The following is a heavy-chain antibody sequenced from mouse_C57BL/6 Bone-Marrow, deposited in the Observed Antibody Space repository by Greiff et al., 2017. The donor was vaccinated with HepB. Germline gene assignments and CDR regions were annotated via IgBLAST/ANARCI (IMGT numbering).Heavy chain of an antibody. CDR2: IYPSDSET. D-gene: IGHD1-1*01. V-gene: IGHV1-61*01. CDR1: GYTFTSYW. CDR3: AREGAITNY. J-gene: IGHJ2*01. Sequence: VQLQQSGAELVRPGSSVKLSCKASGYTFTSYWMDWVKQRPGQGLEWIGNIYPSDSETHYNQKFKDKATLTVDKSSSTAYMQLSSLTSEDSAVYFCAREGAITNYWGQGTTLTVSS.